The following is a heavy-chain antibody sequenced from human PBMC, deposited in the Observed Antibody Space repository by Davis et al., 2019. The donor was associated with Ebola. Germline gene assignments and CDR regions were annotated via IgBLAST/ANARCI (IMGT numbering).Heavy chain of an antibody. J-gene: IGHJ4*02. V-gene: IGHV1-18*04. CDR2: ISGFNTNT. Sequence: ASVKVSCKSSGYTFTSYGLVWVRQAHGLGLEWMGWISGFNTNTNFAQKFQGRVTVSKDTSTNTAYMDLRSLTSDDTAIYYCARAPNYDVLTGTSSYYIDYWGQGTLVTVSS. CDR3: ARAPNYDVLTGTSSYYIDY. D-gene: IGHD3-9*01. CDR1: GYTFTSYG.